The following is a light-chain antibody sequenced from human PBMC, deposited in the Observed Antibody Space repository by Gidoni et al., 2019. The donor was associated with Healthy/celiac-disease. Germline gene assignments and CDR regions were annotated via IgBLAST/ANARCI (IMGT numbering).Light chain of an antibody. Sequence: EMVLTQSPGTLSLSPGERATLSCRASQSVSSSDLAWYQQKPGQTPRLLIYGASSRATGIPDRFSGSGSGTDFTLTISRLEPEDFAVYYCQHYGSSPRYTFGQGTKLEIK. CDR3: QHYGSSPRYT. V-gene: IGKV3-20*01. CDR2: GAS. J-gene: IGKJ2*01. CDR1: QSVSSSD.